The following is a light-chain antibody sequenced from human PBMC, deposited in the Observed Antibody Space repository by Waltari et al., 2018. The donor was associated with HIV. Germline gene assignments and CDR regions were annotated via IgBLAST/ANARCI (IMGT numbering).Light chain of an antibody. CDR2: QDS. CDR1: KLGDKY. V-gene: IGLV3-1*01. CDR3: QAWDSSTVVV. Sequence: SYELTQPPSVSVSPGQTASITCSGDKLGDKYACWYQQKPGQSPGLVIYQDSKRPSGIPGRFSGSNSWNTATLTISGTQAMDEADYYCQAWDSSTVVVFGGGTKLTVL. J-gene: IGLJ2*01.